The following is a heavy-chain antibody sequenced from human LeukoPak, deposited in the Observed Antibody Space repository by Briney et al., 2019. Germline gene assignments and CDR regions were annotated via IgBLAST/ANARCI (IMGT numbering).Heavy chain of an antibody. V-gene: IGHV4-59*01. D-gene: IGHD4-17*01. J-gene: IGHJ4*02. CDR3: ARVGKHDYGDRYYFDY. CDR1: GGSISSYY. Sequence: SETLSLTCTVSGGSISSYYWSWIRQPPGKGLEWIGYIYYSGSTNYNPSLKSRVTISVDTSKNQFSLKLSSVTAADTAVYYCARVGKHDYGDRYYFDYWGQGTLVTVSS. CDR2: IYYSGST.